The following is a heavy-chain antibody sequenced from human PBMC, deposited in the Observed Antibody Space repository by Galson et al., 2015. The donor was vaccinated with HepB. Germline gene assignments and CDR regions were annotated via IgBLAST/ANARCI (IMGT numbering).Heavy chain of an antibody. J-gene: IGHJ4*02. V-gene: IGHV1-69*13. CDR3: ASPSIAAAGTLDY. CDR2: IIPIFGTA. Sequence: SVKVSCKASGGTFSSYAISWVRQAPGQGLEWMGGIIPIFGTANYAQKFQGRVTITADESTSTAYMELSSLRSEDTAVYYCASPSIAAAGTLDYWGQGTLVTVSS. CDR1: GGTFSSYA. D-gene: IGHD6-13*01.